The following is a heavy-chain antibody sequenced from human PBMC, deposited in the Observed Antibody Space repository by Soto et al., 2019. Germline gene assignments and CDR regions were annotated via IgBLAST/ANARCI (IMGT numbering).Heavy chain of an antibody. D-gene: IGHD3-16*02. Sequence: PRLSCAASGFTFSTYAMSWVRQAPGKGLEWVSGISGSGDRTHCVDSVKGRFTISRDNSKNTLYLQMHSLRAEDTALYYCAKASTYEYVWGSFRYYFDYWGQGTLVTVSS. CDR2: ISGSGDRT. J-gene: IGHJ4*02. CDR1: GFTFSTYA. CDR3: AKASTYEYVWGSFRYYFDY. V-gene: IGHV3-23*01.